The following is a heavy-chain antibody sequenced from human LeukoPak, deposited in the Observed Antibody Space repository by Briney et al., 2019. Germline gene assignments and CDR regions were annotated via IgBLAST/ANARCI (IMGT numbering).Heavy chain of an antibody. D-gene: IGHD2-15*01. CDR2: IYTSGST. CDR1: GGSISSYY. CDR3: ARGLSCSGGSCYLGFSEFDY. Sequence: SETLSLTCTVSGGSISSYYWSWIRQPAGKGLEWIGRIYTSGSTNYNPSLKSRVTMSVDTSKNQFSLKLSSVTAADTAVYYCARGLSCSGGSCYLGFSEFDYWGQGTLVTVSS. V-gene: IGHV4-4*07. J-gene: IGHJ4*02.